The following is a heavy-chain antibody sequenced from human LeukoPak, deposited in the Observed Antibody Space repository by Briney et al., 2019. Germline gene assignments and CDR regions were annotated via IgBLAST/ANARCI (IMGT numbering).Heavy chain of an antibody. Sequence: ASVKVSCKVSGYTLTELSMHWVRQAPGKGLEWMGGFDPEDGETIYAQKFQGRVTMTEDTSTDTAYMELSSLRSEDTAVYYCATVLWDSWQSYYFDYWGQGTLVTVSS. J-gene: IGHJ4*02. CDR3: ATVLWDSWQSYYFDY. D-gene: IGHD1-26*01. CDR2: FDPEDGET. V-gene: IGHV1-24*01. CDR1: GYTLTELS.